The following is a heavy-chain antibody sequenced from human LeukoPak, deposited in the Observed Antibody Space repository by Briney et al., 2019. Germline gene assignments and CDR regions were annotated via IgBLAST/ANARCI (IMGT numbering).Heavy chain of an antibody. CDR3: ATHYYDSSGYYLPPYYFDY. V-gene: IGHV3-23*01. CDR2: ISGSGGST. D-gene: IGHD3-22*01. CDR1: GFTFSSYA. J-gene: IGHJ4*02. Sequence: GGSLRLSCAASGFTFSSYAMSWARQAPGKGLEWVSAISGSGGSTYYADSVKGRFTISRDNSKNTLYLQMNSLRAEDTAVYYCATHYYDSSGYYLPPYYFDYWGQGTLVTVSS.